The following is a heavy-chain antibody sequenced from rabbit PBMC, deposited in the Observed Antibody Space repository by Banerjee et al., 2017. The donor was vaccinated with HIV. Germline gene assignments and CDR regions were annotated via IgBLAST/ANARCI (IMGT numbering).Heavy chain of an antibody. V-gene: IGHV1S45*01. J-gene: IGHJ4*01. D-gene: IGHD6-1*01. CDR1: GLSFSNDYW. Sequence: EESGGGLVQPEGSLTLTCTASGLSFSNDYWICWVRQAPGKGLEWSGCIEPYSGNTWYASWAKGRFTVSKTSSTTVTLQMTSLTVADTATYFCAGASGGYAYYGYELWGPGTLVTVS. CDR2: IEPYSGNT. CDR3: AGASGGYAYYGYEL.